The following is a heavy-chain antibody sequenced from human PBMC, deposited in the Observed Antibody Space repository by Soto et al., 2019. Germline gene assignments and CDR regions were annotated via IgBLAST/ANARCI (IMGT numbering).Heavy chain of an antibody. Sequence: QVQLQQFGAGLLESSETLSLTCAVSGASFFGYYWSWIRQPPGKRLEWIGEIKYSGTTNNNYNPSLKSRVTMSVDTSKNQFSLKLNSVTAADTAVYYCARGREQWLVDAFDIWGQGTMVTVSS. CDR3: ARGREQWLVDAFDI. D-gene: IGHD6-19*01. V-gene: IGHV4-34*01. J-gene: IGHJ3*02. CDR1: GASFFGYY. CDR2: IKYSGTTNN.